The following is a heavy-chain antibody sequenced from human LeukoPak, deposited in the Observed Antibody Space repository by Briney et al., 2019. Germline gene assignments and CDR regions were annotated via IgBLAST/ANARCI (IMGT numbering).Heavy chain of an antibody. CDR2: IKQDGSEK. CDR3: ARSKAYVAKRGFDY. Sequence: GGALRLSCAASGFTFSSYWMSWVRQAPGRGREWVANIKQDGSEKYYVDSVKGRFTISRDNAKNSLYLQMNSLRAEDTAVYYCARSKAYVAKRGFDYWGQGTLVTVSS. J-gene: IGHJ4*02. V-gene: IGHV3-7*01. D-gene: IGHD3-16*01. CDR1: GFTFSSYW.